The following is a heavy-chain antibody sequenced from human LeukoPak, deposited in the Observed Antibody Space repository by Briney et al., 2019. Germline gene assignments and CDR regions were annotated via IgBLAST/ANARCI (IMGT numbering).Heavy chain of an antibody. CDR1: GGSISSSSYY. CDR2: IYYSGST. V-gene: IGHV4-39*01. Sequence: SETLSLTCTVSGGSISSSSYYWGWIRQPPGKGLEWIGSIYYSGSTYYNPSLKSRVTISVDTSKNQFSLKLSSVTAADTAVYYCARHFGSRDIVVVVAAPFDYWGQGTLVTVSS. CDR3: ARHFGSRDIVVVVAAPFDY. J-gene: IGHJ4*02. D-gene: IGHD2-15*01.